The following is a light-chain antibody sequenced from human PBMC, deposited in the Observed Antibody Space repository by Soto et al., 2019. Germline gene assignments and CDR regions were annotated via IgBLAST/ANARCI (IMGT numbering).Light chain of an antibody. CDR3: SSYTSSSTQV. CDR2: DVS. J-gene: IGLJ1*01. V-gene: IGLV2-14*01. CDR1: SSVVGGYNY. Sequence: QSVLTQPASLSGSPGQSISISCTGTSSVVGGYNYVSWYQQHPGKAPKLMIYDVSNRPSGVSNRFSGSKSGNTASLTISGLQAEAEADYYCSSYTSSSTQVFGTGTKVTVL.